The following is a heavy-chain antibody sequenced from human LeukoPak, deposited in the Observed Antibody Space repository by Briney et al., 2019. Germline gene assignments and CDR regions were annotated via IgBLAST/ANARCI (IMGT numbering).Heavy chain of an antibody. CDR2: ISGSGGST. D-gene: IGHD3-22*01. CDR3: AKFDSSGYPRAPLGY. Sequence: GGSLRLSCAASGFTFSSYDMSWVRQAPGKGLEWVSAISGSGGSTSSADSVKVRFTISRDNSKNTLYLQMNSLRAEDTAVYYCAKFDSSGYPRAPLGYWGQGTLVTVSS. V-gene: IGHV3-23*01. CDR1: GFTFSSYD. J-gene: IGHJ4*02.